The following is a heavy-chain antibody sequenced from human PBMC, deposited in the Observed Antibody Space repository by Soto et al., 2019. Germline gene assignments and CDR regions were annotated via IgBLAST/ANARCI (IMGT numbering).Heavy chain of an antibody. Sequence: GASGKVSSKASAYTFTSYVKHWVRQVHRQRLEWMGWINDGNGNTKYSQKFQGRVTITRDTSASTAYMEMSSLRAEDTAVYYCARGHQLYSSGWYGWFYWGQGTLVTVSS. CDR3: ARGHQLYSSGWYGWFY. CDR1: AYTFTSYV. J-gene: IGHJ4*02. CDR2: INDGNGNT. V-gene: IGHV1-3*01. D-gene: IGHD6-19*01.